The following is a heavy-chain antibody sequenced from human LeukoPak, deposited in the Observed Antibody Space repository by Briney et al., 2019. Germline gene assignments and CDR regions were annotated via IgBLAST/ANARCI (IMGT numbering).Heavy chain of an antibody. CDR1: GGSISSYY. Sequence: SETLSLTCTVSGGSISSYYWSWIRQPAGKGLEWIGRIYTSGSTNYNPSLKSRVTMSVDTSKNQFSLELSSVTAADTAVYYCARGLWGGWYEVAVDYWGQGTLVTVSS. CDR3: ARGLWGGWYEVAVDY. CDR2: IYTSGST. V-gene: IGHV4-4*07. J-gene: IGHJ4*02. D-gene: IGHD6-19*01.